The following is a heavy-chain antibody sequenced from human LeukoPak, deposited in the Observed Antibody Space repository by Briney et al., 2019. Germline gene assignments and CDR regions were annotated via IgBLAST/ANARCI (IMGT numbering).Heavy chain of an antibody. CDR3: ARAWLVLFDY. CDR1: GGSFSGYY. J-gene: IGHJ4*02. D-gene: IGHD6-19*01. Sequence: SETLSLTCAVYGGSFSGYYWSWIRQPPGKGLEWIGEINHSGSTNYNPSLKSRVTISVDTSKNLFSLKLSSVTAADTAVYYCARAWLVLFDYWGQGTLVTVSS. V-gene: IGHV4-34*01. CDR2: INHSGST.